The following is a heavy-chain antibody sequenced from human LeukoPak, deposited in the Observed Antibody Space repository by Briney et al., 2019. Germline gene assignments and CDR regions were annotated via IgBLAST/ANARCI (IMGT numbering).Heavy chain of an antibody. V-gene: IGHV3-21*01. Sequence: PGGSLRLSCAASGFTFSNYCMNWVRQAPGKGLEWISYISSSGRYIYYADSVKGRFTISRDNAKNSLYLQMNSLRAEDTAVYYCAREYDCGDYVNAFDIWSQGPMVIVSA. CDR2: ISSSGRYI. CDR3: AREYDCGDYVNAFDI. J-gene: IGHJ3*02. D-gene: IGHD4-17*01. CDR1: GFTFSNYC.